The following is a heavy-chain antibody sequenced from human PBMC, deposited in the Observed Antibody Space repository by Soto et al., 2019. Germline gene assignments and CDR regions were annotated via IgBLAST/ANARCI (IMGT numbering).Heavy chain of an antibody. J-gene: IGHJ4*02. V-gene: IGHV4-39*07. Sequence: SETLSPTCTVSGGSISSSSYYWGWIRQPPGKGLEWIGNIYYSGSTNYNPSLKSRVTISVDTSKNQFSLKLSSVTAADTAVYYCARSYSTGWYYFDYWGQGTLVTVSS. CDR2: IYYSGST. D-gene: IGHD6-19*01. CDR1: GGSISSSSYY. CDR3: ARSYSTGWYYFDY.